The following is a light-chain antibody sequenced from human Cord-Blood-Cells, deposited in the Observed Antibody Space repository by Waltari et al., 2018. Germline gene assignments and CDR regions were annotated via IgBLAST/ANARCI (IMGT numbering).Light chain of an antibody. CDR2: QDS. V-gene: IGLV3-1*01. CDR3: QAWDSSTVV. CDR1: KLGDKY. Sequence: SYEMTQPPSVSVSPGQTASITCSGDKLGDKYACWYQQKSGQSPVLVIYQDSKLPSGIPERVSGSNSGNTATLTISGTQAMDEADYYCQAWDSSTVVFGGGTKLTVL. J-gene: IGLJ2*01.